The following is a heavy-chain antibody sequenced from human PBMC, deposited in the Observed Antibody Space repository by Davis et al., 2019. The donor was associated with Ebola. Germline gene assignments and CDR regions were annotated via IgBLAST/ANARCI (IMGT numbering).Heavy chain of an antibody. CDR1: RHAFSRYA. J-gene: IGHJ4*02. D-gene: IGHD5-18*01. CDR3: ARHSYGYGVGY. Sequence: ASVKVSCKASRHAFSRYALNWVRQAPGQRFEWMGWINTNTGNPPYAQGFTGRFVFSLDTSVSTAYLQISSLKAEDTAVYYCARHSYGYGVGYWGQGTLVTVSS. CDR2: INTNTGNP. V-gene: IGHV7-4-1*02.